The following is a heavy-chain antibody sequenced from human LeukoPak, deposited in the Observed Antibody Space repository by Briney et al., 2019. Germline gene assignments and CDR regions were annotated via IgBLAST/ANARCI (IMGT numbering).Heavy chain of an antibody. CDR2: IKQDGSEK. V-gene: IGHV3-7*01. D-gene: IGHD5-12*01. CDR1: GFTFSSYW. Sequence: GSLRLSCAASGFTFSSYWMSWVRQAPGKGLEWVANIKQDGSEKYYVDSVKGRFTISRDNAKNSLYLQMNSLRAEDTAVYYCASVVATFYFDYWGQGTLVTVSS. J-gene: IGHJ4*02. CDR3: ASVVATFYFDY.